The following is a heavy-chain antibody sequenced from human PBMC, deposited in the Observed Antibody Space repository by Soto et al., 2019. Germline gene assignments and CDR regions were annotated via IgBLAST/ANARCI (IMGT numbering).Heavy chain of an antibody. CDR2: ISGSGGDT. V-gene: IGHV3-23*01. Sequence: GGSLRLSCTASGFTFSNYAMSWVRQAPGKGLEWVSTISGSGGDTYYADSVKGRFTISRDNSKNTLYLQMNSLRAEDAAVYYVVTMEFDYWGQGTLVTVSS. J-gene: IGHJ4*02. CDR3: VTMEFDY. CDR1: GFTFSNYA. D-gene: IGHD3-22*01.